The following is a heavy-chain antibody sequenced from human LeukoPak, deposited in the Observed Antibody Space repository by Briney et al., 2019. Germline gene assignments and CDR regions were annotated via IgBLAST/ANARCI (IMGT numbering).Heavy chain of an antibody. CDR2: INWNGGST. D-gene: IGHD6-6*01. V-gene: IGHV3-20*04. CDR1: VFTFDDYR. Sequence: GGCLRLSCAASVFTFDDYRMSWVRQAPGKGREWVSGINWNGGSTGYADSVKGRFTISRDNAKNSLYLQMNSLRAEDTALYYCARDEGEYSSSSYFDYWGQGTLVTVSS. J-gene: IGHJ4*02. CDR3: ARDEGEYSSSSYFDY.